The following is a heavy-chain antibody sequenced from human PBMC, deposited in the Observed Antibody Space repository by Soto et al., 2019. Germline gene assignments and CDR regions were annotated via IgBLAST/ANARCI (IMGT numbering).Heavy chain of an antibody. D-gene: IGHD1-20*01. Sequence: GGSLRLSCAASGFTISDYYMSWIRQVPGKGLEWVSYISSNSGSSIYYADSVKGRFTISRDNAKNALYLQMNSLRAEDTAVYYCARDNNNWNHIDHWGQGTLVTVSS. V-gene: IGHV3-11*01. CDR3: ARDNNNWNHIDH. J-gene: IGHJ4*02. CDR1: GFTISDYY. CDR2: ISSNSGSSI.